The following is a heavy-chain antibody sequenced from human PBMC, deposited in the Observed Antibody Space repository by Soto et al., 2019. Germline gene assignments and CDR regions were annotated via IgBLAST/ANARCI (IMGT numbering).Heavy chain of an antibody. CDR1: GGTFSSYT. CDR3: ARGQGHCSGGSCFLSTFDS. J-gene: IGHJ4*02. CDR2: IIPILGIA. D-gene: IGHD2-15*01. V-gene: IGHV1-69*02. Sequence: GASVKVSCKASGGTFSSYTISWVRQAPGQGLEWMGRIIPILGIANYAQKFQGRVTITADKSTSTAYMELSSLRSEDTAVYYCARGQGHCSGGSCFLSTFDSWGQGTLVTVSS.